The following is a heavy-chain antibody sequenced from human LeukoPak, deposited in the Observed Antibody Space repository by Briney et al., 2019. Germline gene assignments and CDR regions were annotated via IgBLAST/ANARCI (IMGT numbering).Heavy chain of an antibody. V-gene: IGHV4-61*08. D-gene: IGHD3-10*01. CDR2: IYYSGST. CDR1: GGSISSGGYY. CDR3: ARDSPGSYYFDY. J-gene: IGHJ4*02. Sequence: SETLSLTCTVSGGSISSGGYYWSWIRQPPGKGLEWIGYIYYSGSTNYNPSLKSRVTISVDTSKNQFSLKLSSVTAADTAVYYCARDSPGSYYFDYWGQGTLVTVSS.